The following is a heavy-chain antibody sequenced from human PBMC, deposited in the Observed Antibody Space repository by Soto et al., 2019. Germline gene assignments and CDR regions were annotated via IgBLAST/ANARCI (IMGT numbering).Heavy chain of an antibody. CDR3: ATVCSGGTCFPDY. CDR2: ITWNSGST. D-gene: IGHD2-15*01. Sequence: LSLTCAASGFSFDAYAMHWVRQAPGKGLEWVSGITWNSGSTHYADSVKGRFTISRDNAKNSLYLQMNSLRAEDTALYYCATVCSGGTCFPDYWGQGTLVTVSS. V-gene: IGHV3-9*01. J-gene: IGHJ4*02. CDR1: GFSFDAYA.